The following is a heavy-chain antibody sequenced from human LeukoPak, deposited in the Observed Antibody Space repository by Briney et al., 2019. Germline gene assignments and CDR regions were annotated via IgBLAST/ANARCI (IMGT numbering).Heavy chain of an antibody. CDR1: GDNVSTNSAA. CDR2: TNYRSKWYN. Sequence: SQTLSLTCAISGDNVSTNSAAWNWIRQSPSRGLEWLGRTNYRSKWYNDYAVSVKSRITINPDTSKNQFSLQLNSVTPEDTAVYYCAREAGYSYGTSNYWGQGTLVTVSS. D-gene: IGHD5-18*01. J-gene: IGHJ4*02. CDR3: AREAGYSYGTSNY. V-gene: IGHV6-1*01.